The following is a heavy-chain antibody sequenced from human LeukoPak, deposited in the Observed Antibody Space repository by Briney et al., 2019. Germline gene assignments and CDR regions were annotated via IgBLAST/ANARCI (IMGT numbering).Heavy chain of an antibody. CDR3: AREYYYDGFDI. V-gene: IGHV3-48*01. CDR2: ISGSSSSI. D-gene: IGHD3-22*01. J-gene: IGHJ3*02. CDR1: GFALTTYN. Sequence: PGGSLRLSCAASGFALTTYNMYWVRQAPGKGLEWVSYISGSSSSIYYADSVQGRFTISRDSAKNSLYLQMSSLRAEDTALYYCAREYYYDGFDIWGQGTMVTVSS.